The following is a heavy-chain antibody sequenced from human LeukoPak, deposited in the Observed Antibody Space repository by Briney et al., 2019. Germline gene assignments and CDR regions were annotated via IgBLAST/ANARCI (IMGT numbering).Heavy chain of an antibody. CDR3: ARVKRGYSGYDYYYYYMDV. J-gene: IGHJ6*03. CDR1: GGSISSYY. Sequence: SETLSLTCTVSGGSISSYYWSWIRQPAGKGLEWIGRIYTSGSTNYNPSLKSRVTMSVDTSKNQFSLKLSSVTAADTAVYYCARVKRGYSGYDYYYYYMDVWGKGTTVTVSS. CDR2: IYTSGST. V-gene: IGHV4-4*07. D-gene: IGHD5-12*01.